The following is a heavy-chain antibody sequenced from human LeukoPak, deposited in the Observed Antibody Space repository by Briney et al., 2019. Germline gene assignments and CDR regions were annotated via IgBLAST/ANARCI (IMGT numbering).Heavy chain of an antibody. J-gene: IGHJ4*02. Sequence: GGSPRLSCAASGFTFSSYWMSWVRQAPGKGLEWVANIKQDGSEKYYVDSVKGRFTISRDNAKNSLYLQMNSLRAEDTAVYYCARDGSSWGYSYGTTFDYWGQGTLVTVSS. D-gene: IGHD5-18*01. V-gene: IGHV3-7*01. CDR2: IKQDGSEK. CDR3: ARDGSSWGYSYGTTFDY. CDR1: GFTFSSYW.